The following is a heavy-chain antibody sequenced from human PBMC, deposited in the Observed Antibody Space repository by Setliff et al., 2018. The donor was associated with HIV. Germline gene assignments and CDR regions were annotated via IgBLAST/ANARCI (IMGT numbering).Heavy chain of an antibody. CDR3: ARARITMIGGRLEPYAFDR. J-gene: IGHJ3*01. Sequence: PSETLSLTCSVSGGSVSSVNYYWSWIRQPPGKGLEYIGRVHSTGTTIYNPSLKSRVTMSVDASKNQLSLKLRSVTAADTAVYYCARARITMIGGRLEPYAFDRWGQGTKVTVSS. CDR2: VHSTGTT. D-gene: IGHD3-10*01. V-gene: IGHV4-61*01. CDR1: GGSVSSVNYY.